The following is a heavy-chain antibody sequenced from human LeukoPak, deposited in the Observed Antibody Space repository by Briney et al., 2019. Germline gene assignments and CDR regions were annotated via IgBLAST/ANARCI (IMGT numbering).Heavy chain of an antibody. CDR1: GYTFTGYY. D-gene: IGHD2-15*01. CDR3: ARDLCSGGSCYLFDWFDP. Sequence: ASVKVSCKASGYTFTGYYMHWVRQAPGQGLEWMGWINPNSGGTNYAQKFQGRVTMTRDTSISTAYMELSRLRSDDTAVYYCARDLCSGGSCYLFDWFDPWGQGTLVTVSS. J-gene: IGHJ5*02. V-gene: IGHV1-2*02. CDR2: INPNSGGT.